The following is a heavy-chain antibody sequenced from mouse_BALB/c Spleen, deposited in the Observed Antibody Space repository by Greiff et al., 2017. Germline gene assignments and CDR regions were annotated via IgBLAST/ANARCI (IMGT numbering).Heavy chain of an antibody. CDR1: GYTFTSYW. J-gene: IGHJ4*01. D-gene: IGHD2-3*01. V-gene: IGHV1-87*01. CDR3: ARSDGYYFTLTGPYYAMDD. Sequence: VQLQQSGAELARPGASVKLSCKASGYTFTSYWMQWVKQRPGQGLEWIGAIYPGDGDTRYTQKFKGKATLTADKSSSTAYMQLRSLASEDSAVYYCARSDGYYFTLTGPYYAMDDWGQGNSVTVSS. CDR2: IYPGDGDT.